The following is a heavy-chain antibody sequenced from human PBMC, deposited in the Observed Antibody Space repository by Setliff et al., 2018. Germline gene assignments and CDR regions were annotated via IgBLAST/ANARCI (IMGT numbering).Heavy chain of an antibody. CDR2: ISAYNGNT. J-gene: IGHJ6*02. V-gene: IGHV1-18*01. CDR1: GYTFTSYG. Sequence: ASVKVSCKASGYTFTSYGISWVRQAPGQGLEWMGWISAYNGNTNYAQKLQGRVTMTTDTSTSTAYMELRSLRSDDTAVYYCASDGQGNYNFWSGSYYYYGMDVWGQGTRSPSP. D-gene: IGHD3-3*01. CDR3: ASDGQGNYNFWSGSYYYYGMDV.